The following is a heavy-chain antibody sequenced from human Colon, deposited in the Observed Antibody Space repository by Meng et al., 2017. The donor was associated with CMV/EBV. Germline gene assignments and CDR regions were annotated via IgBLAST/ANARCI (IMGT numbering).Heavy chain of an antibody. D-gene: IGHD6-13*01. CDR2: IYYSGST. V-gene: IGHV4-39*07. Sequence: QVQEAGPGMVKPSETLSLTCTVSGGSISSSSYYWGWIRQPPGKGLEWIGSIYYSGSTYYNPSLKSRVTTSVDTSKNQFSLKLSYVTAADTAVYYCARAAAAGEYYFDYWGQGTLVTVSS. CDR3: ARAAAAGEYYFDY. CDR1: GGSISSSSYY. J-gene: IGHJ4*02.